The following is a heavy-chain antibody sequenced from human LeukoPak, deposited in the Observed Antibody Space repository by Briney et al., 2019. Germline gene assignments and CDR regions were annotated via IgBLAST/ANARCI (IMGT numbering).Heavy chain of an antibody. Sequence: SETLSLTCAVYGGSFSGYYWSWIRQPPGKGLEWIGEINHSGSTNYNPSLKSRVTISVDTSKNQFSLKLSSVTAADTAVYYCAGQPVVEYQLQSGFDYWGQGTLVTVSS. CDR3: AGQPVVEYQLQSGFDY. CDR1: GGSFSGYY. D-gene: IGHD2-2*01. V-gene: IGHV4-34*01. CDR2: INHSGST. J-gene: IGHJ4*02.